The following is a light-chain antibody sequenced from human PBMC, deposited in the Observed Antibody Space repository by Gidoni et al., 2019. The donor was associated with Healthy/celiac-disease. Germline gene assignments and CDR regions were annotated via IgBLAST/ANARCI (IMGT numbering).Light chain of an antibody. V-gene: IGLV2-14*01. CDR1: SSDVGGYNY. CDR2: DVS. J-gene: IGLJ3*02. Sequence: QSALTQPASSSGSPGQSITISCTGTSSDVGGYNYVSWYQQHPGKAPKLMIYDVSNRPSGVSNRFSGSKSGNTASLTISGLQDEDEADYYCSSYTSSSTSVFGGGTKLTVL. CDR3: SSYTSSSTSV.